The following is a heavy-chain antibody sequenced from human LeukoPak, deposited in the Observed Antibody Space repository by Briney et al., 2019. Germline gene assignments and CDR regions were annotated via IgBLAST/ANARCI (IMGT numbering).Heavy chain of an antibody. CDR2: ISSSGSTI. D-gene: IGHD6-13*01. V-gene: IGHV3-48*03. Sequence: GGTLRLSCAASGFTFSSYEMNWVRQAPGKGLEWVSYISSSGSTIYYADSVKGRFTISRDNAKNSLYLQMNSLRADDTAVYYCARHSIAAASLLYYHYYMDVWGKGTTVTVSS. CDR3: ARHSIAAASLLYYHYYMDV. CDR1: GFTFSSYE. J-gene: IGHJ6*03.